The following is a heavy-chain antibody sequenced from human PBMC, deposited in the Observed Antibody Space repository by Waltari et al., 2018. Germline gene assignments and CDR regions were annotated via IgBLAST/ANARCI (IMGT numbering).Heavy chain of an antibody. CDR1: CGTFSSYA. D-gene: IGHD6-13*01. CDR2: FISIFGTA. V-gene: IGHV1-69*08. Sequence: HVQLVQSGAEVKKPGSSVTVSCTASCGTFSSYAISWVRPAPGHGLEWMGRFISIFGTANYEQKFQGRVTITADKSTSTAYMELSSLRSEDKAVYYCARDDTSPFIAAAGTFDYWGQATLVTVSS. J-gene: IGHJ4*02. CDR3: ARDDTSPFIAAAGTFDY.